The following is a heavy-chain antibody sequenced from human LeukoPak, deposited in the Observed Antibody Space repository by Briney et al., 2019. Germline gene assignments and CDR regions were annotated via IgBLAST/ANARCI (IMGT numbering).Heavy chain of an antibody. D-gene: IGHD3-22*01. CDR1: GGSISSYY. CDR2: IYYSGST. Sequence: SETLSLTCTVSGGSISSYYWSWIRQPPGKGLEWIGYIYYSGSTNYNPSLKSRVTISVDTSKNQFSLKLSSVTAADTAVYYCARRVGYDSSGYYYPHGAFDIWGQGTMVTVSS. V-gene: IGHV4-59*08. CDR3: ARRVGYDSSGYYYPHGAFDI. J-gene: IGHJ3*02.